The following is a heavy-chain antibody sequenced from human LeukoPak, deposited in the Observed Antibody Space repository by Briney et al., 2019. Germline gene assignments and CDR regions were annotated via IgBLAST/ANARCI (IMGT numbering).Heavy chain of an antibody. J-gene: IGHJ6*02. V-gene: IGHV3-48*03. Sequence: GGSLRLSCAASGFTFSSYEMNWVRQAPGKGLEWVSSIITSGTTIYYSDSVTRRFTTSRDNAKNSLYLQMNSLRDEDTAVYYCARVRDNYHYYGMDVWGQGTTVTVSS. D-gene: IGHD2-21*01. CDR3: ARVRDNYHYYGMDV. CDR2: IITSGTTI. CDR1: GFTFSSYE.